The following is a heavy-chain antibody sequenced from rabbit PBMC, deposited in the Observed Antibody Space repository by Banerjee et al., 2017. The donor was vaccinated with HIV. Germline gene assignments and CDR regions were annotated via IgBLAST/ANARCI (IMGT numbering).Heavy chain of an antibody. Sequence: QEQLEESGGDLVKPEGSLTLTCTASAFSFSNKYVMCWVRQAPGKGLEWIACINTSSGNTVYASWAKGRFTISRDNAQNTVSLQLNSLTAADTASYFCARDLAGVIGWNFNLWGPGTLVTVS. V-gene: IGHV1S45*01. D-gene: IGHD4-1*01. J-gene: IGHJ4*01. CDR3: ARDLAGVIGWNFNL. CDR1: AFSFSNKYV. CDR2: INTSSGNT.